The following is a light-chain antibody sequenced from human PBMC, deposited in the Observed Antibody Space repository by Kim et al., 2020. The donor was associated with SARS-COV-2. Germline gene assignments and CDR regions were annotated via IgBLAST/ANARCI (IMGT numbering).Light chain of an antibody. V-gene: IGKV1-6*01. CDR1: QDNRND. CDR3: LQDYTYPWT. Sequence: SSVGDKDTITCRASQDNRNDLGWYQQKPGKAPKVLIAAASILQTGVPSRFSGSGPGTDFTLTINSLQPEDFATYYCLQDYTYPWTFGQGTKVEIK. J-gene: IGKJ1*01. CDR2: AAS.